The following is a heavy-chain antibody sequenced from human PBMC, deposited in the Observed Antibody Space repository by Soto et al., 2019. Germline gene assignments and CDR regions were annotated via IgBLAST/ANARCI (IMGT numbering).Heavy chain of an antibody. D-gene: IGHD2-2*02. CDR3: ARGGVSGYCSSTSCYTYLFDY. CDR1: GFTFSSYE. J-gene: IGHJ4*02. Sequence: EVQLVESGGGLVQPGGSLRLSCAASGFTFSSYEMNWVRQAPGKGLAWVSYISSSGSTIYYADSVKGRFTISRDNAKNSLYLQMNSLRAEDTAVYYCARGGVSGYCSSTSCYTYLFDYWGQGTLVTVSS. CDR2: ISSSGSTI. V-gene: IGHV3-48*03.